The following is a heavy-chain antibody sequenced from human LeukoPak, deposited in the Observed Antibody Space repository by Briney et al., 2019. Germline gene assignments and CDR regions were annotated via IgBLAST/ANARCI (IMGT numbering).Heavy chain of an antibody. V-gene: IGHV4-59*08. D-gene: IGHD2-21*01. CDR2: IYYSGST. CDR1: GGSISSYY. J-gene: IGHJ2*01. Sequence: PSETLSLTCTVSGGSISSYYWSWIRQPPGEGLEWIGYIYYSGSTNYNPSLKSRVTISVDTSKNQFSLKLSSVTAADTAVYYCARLGPIYWYFDLWGRGTPVTVSS. CDR3: ARLGPIYWYFDL.